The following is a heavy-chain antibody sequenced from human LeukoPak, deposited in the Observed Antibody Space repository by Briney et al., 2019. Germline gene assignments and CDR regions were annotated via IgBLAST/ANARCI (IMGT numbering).Heavy chain of an antibody. D-gene: IGHD6-19*01. J-gene: IGHJ6*02. CDR1: GSTFSSYA. Sequence: PGGSLRLSCAASGSTFSSYAMNWVRQAPGKGLEWVSYITTSSNIMYYVDSVKGRFTISRDNAKNSLYLQMNSLRDEDTAVYYCARDQGYSSGWYGGGYYYYGMDVWGQGTTVTVSS. CDR2: ITTSSNIM. V-gene: IGHV3-48*02. CDR3: ARDQGYSSGWYGGGYYYYGMDV.